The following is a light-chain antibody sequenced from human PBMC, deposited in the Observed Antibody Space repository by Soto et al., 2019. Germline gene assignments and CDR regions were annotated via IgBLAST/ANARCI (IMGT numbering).Light chain of an antibody. J-gene: IGLJ1*01. CDR2: TTN. CDR1: SSNIGTSS. Sequence: QSVLTQPHSASGTPGQRVTISCSGSSSNIGTSSVHWFQQLPGTAPKLLISTTNQRPSWVPERFSGSKSGTSASLAISGLQPEDEADYYCAAWDDSLNGHVFGTGTKVTVL. V-gene: IGLV1-44*01. CDR3: AAWDDSLNGHV.